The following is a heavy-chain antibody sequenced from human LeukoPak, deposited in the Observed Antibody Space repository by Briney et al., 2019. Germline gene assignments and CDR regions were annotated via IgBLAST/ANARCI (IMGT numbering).Heavy chain of an antibody. CDR2: INPNNGGT. D-gene: IGHD4-11*01. V-gene: IGHV1-2*02. CDR1: GYTFTDYY. J-gene: IGHJ4*02. Sequence: ASVKVSCKASGYTFTDYYIHWVRQAPGQGLEWMGWINPNNGGTNYAQKFQGRVTMTRDTSISTAYMELSRLTSDDTAVYYCARDAIVRDYSNSDYWGQGTLVTVSS. CDR3: ARDAIVRDYSNSDY.